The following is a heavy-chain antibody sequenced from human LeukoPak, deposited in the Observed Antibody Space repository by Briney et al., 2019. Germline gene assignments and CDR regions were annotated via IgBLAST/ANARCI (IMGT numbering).Heavy chain of an antibody. J-gene: IGHJ4*02. CDR1: VYTFTSYG. V-gene: IGHV1-18*01. Sequence: ASVKVSCKASVYTFTSYGISWVRQAPGQGLEWMGWIRVYNGDTNYAQKLQGRVTMTTDTSTSTAYMELRSLRSDDTAVYYCATGYCSSTNCRIDYWGQGTLVSVSS. CDR2: IRVYNGDT. CDR3: ATGYCSSTNCRIDY. D-gene: IGHD2-2*03.